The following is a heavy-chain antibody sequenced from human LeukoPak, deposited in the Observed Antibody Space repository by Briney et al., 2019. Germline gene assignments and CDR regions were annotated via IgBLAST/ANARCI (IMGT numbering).Heavy chain of an antibody. V-gene: IGHV3-48*03. D-gene: IGHD4-17*01. Sequence: GGSLRLSCAASVFTFSSYEMNWVRQAPGKGLEWVSYISSSGSTIYYADSVKGRFTISRDNAKNSLYLQMNSLRAEDTAVYYCANREHAVTTVFDYWGQGTLVTVSS. CDR3: ANREHAVTTVFDY. J-gene: IGHJ4*02. CDR2: ISSSGSTI. CDR1: VFTFSSYE.